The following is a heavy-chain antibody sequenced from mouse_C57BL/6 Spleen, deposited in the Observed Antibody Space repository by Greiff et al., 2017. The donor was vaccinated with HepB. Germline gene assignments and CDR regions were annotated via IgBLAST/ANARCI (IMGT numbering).Heavy chain of an antibody. Sequence: QVQLKQPGAELVKPGASVKLSCKASGYTFTSYWMHWVKQRPGRGLEWIGRIDPNSGGTKYNEKFKSKATLTVDKPSSTAYMQLSSLTSEDSAVYYCAREELTSYYGSSGDFDYWGQGTTLTVSS. V-gene: IGHV1-72*01. D-gene: IGHD1-1*01. CDR3: AREELTSYYGSSGDFDY. CDR1: GYTFTSYW. J-gene: IGHJ2*01. CDR2: IDPNSGGT.